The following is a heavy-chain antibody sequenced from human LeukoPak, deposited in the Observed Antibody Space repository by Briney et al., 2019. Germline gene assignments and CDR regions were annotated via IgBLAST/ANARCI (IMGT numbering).Heavy chain of an antibody. Sequence: GESLQTSCKGSGYSFISYRIGWVRQMPGKGLEWMGIIYPGDCNTRYSPSFQGQVTISADKSISTAYLQWSSLKASDTAMYYCARQGEYDVLTGYYDYWGQGTLVTVSS. CDR1: GYSFISYR. CDR2: IYPGDCNT. D-gene: IGHD3-9*01. J-gene: IGHJ4*02. V-gene: IGHV5-51*01. CDR3: ARQGEYDVLTGYYDY.